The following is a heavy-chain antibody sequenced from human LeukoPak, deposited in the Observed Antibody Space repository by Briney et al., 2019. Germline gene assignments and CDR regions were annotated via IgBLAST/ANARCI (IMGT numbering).Heavy chain of an antibody. D-gene: IGHD3-10*01. V-gene: IGHV1-18*01. Sequence: GASVKVSCKASGYTFTSYAMNWARQAPGQGLEWMGWISAYNGNTNYAQKLQGRVTMTTDTSTSTAYMELRSLRSDDTAVYYCARYDYGSGSWWGSLYYFDYWGQGTLVTVSS. J-gene: IGHJ4*02. CDR1: GYTFTSYA. CDR3: ARYDYGSGSWWGSLYYFDY. CDR2: ISAYNGNT.